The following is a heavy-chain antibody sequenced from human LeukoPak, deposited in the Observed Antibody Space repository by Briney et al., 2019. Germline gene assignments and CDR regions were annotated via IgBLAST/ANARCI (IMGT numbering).Heavy chain of an antibody. V-gene: IGHV1-46*01. Sequence: ASVKVSCKASGYTFSDYYIHWVRQAPGQGLEWMGFINPSGGSTSYAQKFQGRVTMTRGTSTSAVHMELSSLRSEDTAMYYCARNVGSGLDYWGQGTLVTVSS. J-gene: IGHJ4*02. CDR3: ARNVGSGLDY. CDR1: GYTFSDYY. CDR2: INPSGGST. D-gene: IGHD1-26*01.